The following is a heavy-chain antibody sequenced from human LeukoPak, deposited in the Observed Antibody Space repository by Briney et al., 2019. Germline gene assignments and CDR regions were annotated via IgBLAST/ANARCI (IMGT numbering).Heavy chain of an antibody. CDR1: GGSISSSSYY. D-gene: IGHD6-13*01. J-gene: IGHJ4*02. V-gene: IGHV4-39*01. CDR2: IYYSGST. Sequence: PSETLSLTCTVSGGSISSSSYYWGWIRQPPGKGLEWIGSIYYSGSTYYNPSLKSRVTISVDTSKNQFSLKLSSVTAADTAVYYCARHSGIAAAADPFDYWGQGTLVTVSS. CDR3: ARHSGIAAAADPFDY.